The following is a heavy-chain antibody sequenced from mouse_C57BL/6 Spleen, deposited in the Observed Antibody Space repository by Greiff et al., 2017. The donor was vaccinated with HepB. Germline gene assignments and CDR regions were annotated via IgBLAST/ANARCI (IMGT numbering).Heavy chain of an antibody. V-gene: IGHV1-15*01. CDR3: TRSPLANWDY. J-gene: IGHJ2*01. Sequence: VQLQQSGAELVRPGASVTLSCKASGYTFTDYEMHWVKQTPVHGLEWIGAIDPETGGTAYNQKFKGKAILTADKSSSTAYMELRSLTSEDSAVYYCTRSPLANWDYWGQGTTLTDSS. CDR1: GYTFTDYE. D-gene: IGHD4-1*01. CDR2: IDPETGGT.